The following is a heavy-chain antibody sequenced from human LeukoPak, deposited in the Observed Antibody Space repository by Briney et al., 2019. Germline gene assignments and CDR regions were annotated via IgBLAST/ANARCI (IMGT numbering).Heavy chain of an antibody. Sequence: SETLSLTCTVSGGSISTYYWTWIRQPPGKGLEYIGYIYYTGGHNYNPSLKSRVTISVDMSKNQFSLKLSSVTAADTAAYYCARISMVRGATLSWFDPWGQGTLVTVSS. D-gene: IGHD3-10*01. CDR3: ARISMVRGATLSWFDP. V-gene: IGHV4-59*08. J-gene: IGHJ5*02. CDR1: GGSISTYY. CDR2: IYYTGGH.